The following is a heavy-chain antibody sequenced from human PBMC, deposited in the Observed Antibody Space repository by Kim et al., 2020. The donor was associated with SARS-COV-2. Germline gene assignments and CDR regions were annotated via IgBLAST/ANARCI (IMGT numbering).Heavy chain of an antibody. V-gene: IGHV5-51*01. J-gene: IGHJ4*02. Sequence: GESLKISCKGSGYSFTSYWIGWVRQMPGKGLEWMGIIYPGDSDTRYSPSFQGQVTISADKSISTAYLQWSSLKASDTAMYYCARHVIGAMVRGVIIKGFDYWGQGTLVTVSS. D-gene: IGHD3-10*01. CDR2: IYPGDSDT. CDR1: GYSFTSYW. CDR3: ARHVIGAMVRGVIIKGFDY.